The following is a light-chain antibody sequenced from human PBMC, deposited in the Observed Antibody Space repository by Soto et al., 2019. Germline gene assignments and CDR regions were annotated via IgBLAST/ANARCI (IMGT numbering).Light chain of an antibody. J-gene: IGLJ1*01. V-gene: IGLV2-14*01. Sequence: QSALTQPASASGSPGQSITISCTGTSSDIDAYDYVSWYQQYPGRVPKLIIHEVTNRPSGVSDRFSGSKSGNTASLTISGLQTEDEADYYCSSHAGSNAFYVFGTGTKVTVL. CDR1: SSDIDAYDY. CDR2: EVT. CDR3: SSHAGSNAFYV.